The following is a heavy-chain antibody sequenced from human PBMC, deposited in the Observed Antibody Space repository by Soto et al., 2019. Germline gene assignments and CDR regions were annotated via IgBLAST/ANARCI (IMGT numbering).Heavy chain of an antibody. D-gene: IGHD1-1*01. CDR2: IFYNGIT. CDR1: GGSISSISHS. V-gene: IGHV4-39*02. Sequence: PSETLSLTCTVSGGSISSISHSWGWIRQSPGQGLGWIGNIFYNGITYYNPCLKSRVTISADTSKTHSSLKLRSVSVGDTAVYSCASLVTGTQDYFDFWGQGSLVTVSS. J-gene: IGHJ4*02. CDR3: ASLVTGTQDYFDF.